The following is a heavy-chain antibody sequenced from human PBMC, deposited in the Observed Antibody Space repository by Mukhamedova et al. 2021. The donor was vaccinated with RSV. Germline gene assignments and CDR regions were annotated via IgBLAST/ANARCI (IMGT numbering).Heavy chain of an antibody. J-gene: IGHJ4*02. V-gene: IGHV3-23*01. CDR1: TFKNYA. CDR3: AKFSRDSSGVQ. D-gene: IGHD3-10*01. CDR2: ITGGGVT. Sequence: TFKNYALSWVRQALGKGLEWVSAITGGGVTYYADSVKGRFAISRDNSKNTVYLQMNSLRADETAMYYCAKFSRDSSGVQGGQGTL.